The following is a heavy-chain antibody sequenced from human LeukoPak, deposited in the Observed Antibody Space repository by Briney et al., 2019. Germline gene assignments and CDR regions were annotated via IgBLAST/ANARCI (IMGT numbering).Heavy chain of an antibody. J-gene: IGHJ4*02. Sequence: GGSLRLSCAASGFTFSSYAMSWVRQAPGKGLEWISYISAGSDYIYYTDSVKGRFTISRDNAKNSLYLQMNGLRAEDTAVYYCAKYISDGDYWGQGTLVTVSS. D-gene: IGHD2-15*01. CDR2: ISAGSDYI. CDR3: AKYISDGDY. CDR1: GFTFSSYA. V-gene: IGHV3-21*05.